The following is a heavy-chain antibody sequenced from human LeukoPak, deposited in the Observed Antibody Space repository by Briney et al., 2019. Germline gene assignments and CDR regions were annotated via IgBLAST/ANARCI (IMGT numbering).Heavy chain of an antibody. D-gene: IGHD2-2*02. CDR3: AREFCSSTSCYKALGY. CDR2: ISSNGGST. CDR1: GFSFSSYA. V-gene: IGHV3-64*01. Sequence: GGSLRLSCAASGFSFSSYAMHWARQAPGKGLKYVSAISSNGGSTYYANSVKGRFTISRDNSKNTLYLQMGSLRAEDMAVYYCAREFCSSTSCYKALGYWGQGTLVTVSS. J-gene: IGHJ4*02.